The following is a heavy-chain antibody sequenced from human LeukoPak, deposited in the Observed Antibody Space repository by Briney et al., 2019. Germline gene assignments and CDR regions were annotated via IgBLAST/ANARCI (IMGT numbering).Heavy chain of an antibody. CDR1: GYTLSDLS. D-gene: IGHD5/OR15-5a*01. Sequence: ASVKVSCKVSGYTLSDLSMHWVRQAPGQGLEWMGGFDPGDGETIYTQKFQGRVTMTEDTSTDTAYMELSSLRSEDTAVYYCAAGGVYDLFDYWGQGTLVTVSS. V-gene: IGHV1-24*01. CDR2: FDPGDGET. CDR3: AAGGVYDLFDY. J-gene: IGHJ4*02.